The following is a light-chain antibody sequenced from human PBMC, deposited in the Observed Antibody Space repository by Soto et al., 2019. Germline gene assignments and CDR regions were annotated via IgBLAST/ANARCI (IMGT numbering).Light chain of an antibody. V-gene: IGKV3-15*01. CDR2: GAS. CDR3: QKYNNWPYT. Sequence: EIVMTQSPATLSVSPGERATLSFRASQSVSSNLAWYQQKPGQAPRLLIYGASTRATGIPARFSGSGSGTEFTLTISSLQSEDFAVYYCQKYNNWPYTFGQGTKLEIK. CDR1: QSVSSN. J-gene: IGKJ2*01.